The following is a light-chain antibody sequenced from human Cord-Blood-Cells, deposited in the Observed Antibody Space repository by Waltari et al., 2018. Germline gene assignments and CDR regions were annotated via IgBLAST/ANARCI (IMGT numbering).Light chain of an antibody. CDR2: GAS. CDR3: QQYNNWPPPYT. CDR1: QSVSSN. Sequence: EIVMTQSPATLSVSPGERATLSCRASQSVSSNLAWYKQTPGQAPRLLIYGASTRATGIPARFSGSGSGTEFTLTISSLQSEDFAVYYCQQYNNWPPPYTFGQGTKLEIK. J-gene: IGKJ2*01. V-gene: IGKV3-15*01.